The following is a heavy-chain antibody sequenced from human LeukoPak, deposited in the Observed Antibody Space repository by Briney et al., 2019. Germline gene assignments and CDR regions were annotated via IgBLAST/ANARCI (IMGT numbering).Heavy chain of an antibody. J-gene: IGHJ4*02. CDR2: IKEDGSTK. CDR1: GFTFSNYW. D-gene: IGHD6-6*01. Sequence: PGGSLRLSCAASGFTFSNYWMSWVRQAPGKGLEWVANIKEDGSTKYHVDSVKGRFTISRANAKNSVYLQISSLRVEDTAVYYCARIGYSSSSYDYWGQGTLVTVSS. V-gene: IGHV3-7*01. CDR3: ARIGYSSSSYDY.